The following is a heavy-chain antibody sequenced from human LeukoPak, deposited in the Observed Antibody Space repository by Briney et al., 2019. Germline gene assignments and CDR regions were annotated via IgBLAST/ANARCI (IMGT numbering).Heavy chain of an antibody. J-gene: IGHJ4*02. CDR1: GYTFTSYY. Sequence: APVKVSCKASGYTFTSYYMHWVRQAPGQGLEWMGIINPSGGNTSYAQKFQGRVTMTRDSSTSTVYMELSSLRSEDTAVYYCARDTYYYDSSGYYPSYYFDYWGQGTLVTVSS. D-gene: IGHD3-22*01. CDR3: ARDTYYYDSSGYYPSYYFDY. CDR2: INPSGGNT. V-gene: IGHV1-46*01.